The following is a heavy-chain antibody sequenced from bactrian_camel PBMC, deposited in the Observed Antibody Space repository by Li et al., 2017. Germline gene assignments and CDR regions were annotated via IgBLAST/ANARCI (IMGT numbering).Heavy chain of an antibody. CDR2: IYADGAWT. J-gene: IGHJ4*01. Sequence: HVQLVESGGGSVQAGGSLRLSCGVSGTIDSLHCASWFRQAPGKEREVVAYIYADGAWTACADSVKGRFTISRDYTKNTLYLQMNSLKPEDTAMYYCAAGVSVTNWRRSTDYNYWGQGTQVTVS. V-gene: IGHV3S54*01. CDR1: GTIDSLHC. D-gene: IGHD8*01. CDR3: AAGVSVTNWRRSTDYNY.